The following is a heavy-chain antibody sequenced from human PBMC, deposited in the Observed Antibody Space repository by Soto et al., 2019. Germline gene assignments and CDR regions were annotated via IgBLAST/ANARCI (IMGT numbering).Heavy chain of an antibody. V-gene: IGHV1-69*13. CDR1: GGTFSSYA. D-gene: IGHD2-2*01. Sequence: GASVKVSCKASGGTFSSYAISWVRQAPGQGLEWMGGIIPIFGTANYAQKFQGRVTITADESTSTAYMELSSLRSEDTAVYYCARVYSVVGDRHAEMDVWGQGTTVT. CDR2: IIPIFGTA. J-gene: IGHJ6*02. CDR3: ARVYSVVGDRHAEMDV.